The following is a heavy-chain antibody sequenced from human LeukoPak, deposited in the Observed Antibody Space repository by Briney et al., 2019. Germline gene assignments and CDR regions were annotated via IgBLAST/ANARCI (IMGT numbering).Heavy chain of an antibody. J-gene: IGHJ6*03. Sequence: GGSLRLSCAASGFTFSSHAMTWVRQAPGKGLEWVSAISGSDSSTYYSDSVRGRFTISRDSSKNTLYLQMNSLRAEDTAVYHCAKGPNYYYYMDVWGKGTTVTVSS. CDR3: AKGPNYYYYMDV. CDR2: ISGSDSST. V-gene: IGHV3-23*01. CDR1: GFTFSSHA.